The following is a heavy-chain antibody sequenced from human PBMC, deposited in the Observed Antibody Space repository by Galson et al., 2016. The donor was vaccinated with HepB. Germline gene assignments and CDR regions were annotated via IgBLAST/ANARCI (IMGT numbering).Heavy chain of an antibody. V-gene: IGHV6-1*01. D-gene: IGHD7-27*01. Sequence: CAISGDSVTNNGAAWTWIRQSPSRGLEWLGRTYYRSKWWNTYAVSVKSRITINPDTSKNQFSLQLNSVTPEDTAVYYCVRAETNWDGTGDHWFDPWGQGTLVTVSA. CDR2: TYYRSKWWN. J-gene: IGHJ5*02. CDR3: VRAETNWDGTGDHWFDP. CDR1: GDSVTNNGAA.